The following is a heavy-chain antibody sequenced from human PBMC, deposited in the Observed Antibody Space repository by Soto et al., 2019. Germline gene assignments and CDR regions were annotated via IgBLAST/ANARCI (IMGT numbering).Heavy chain of an antibody. V-gene: IGHV4-59*02. D-gene: IGHD3-10*01. CDR3: ARGGTYGSGVYNWFDP. CDR1: GDSVGSYS. J-gene: IGHJ5*02. Sequence: SETLSLTCSVTGDSVGSYSWSWIRQIPGKGLEWIGYIHYSGGTNYTPSLRSRVTISVESSKNQLSLNLTSLTAADTAIYYCARGGTYGSGVYNWFDPWGQGILVTAPQ. CDR2: IHYSGGT.